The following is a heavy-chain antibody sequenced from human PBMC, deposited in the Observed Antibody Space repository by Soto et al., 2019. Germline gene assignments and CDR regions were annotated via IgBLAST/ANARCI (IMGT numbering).Heavy chain of an antibody. D-gene: IGHD3-22*01. CDR3: ARDYSGYYDSSGTYYGMDG. Sequence: QVQLVQSGAEVKKPGSSVKVSCKASGGTFSSYAISWVRQAPGQGLEWMGGIIPIFGTANYAQKFQGRVTITADESTSTAYMELSSLRSEDTAVYYCARDYSGYYDSSGTYYGMDGWGQGTTVTVSS. V-gene: IGHV1-69*12. CDR1: GGTFSSYA. CDR2: IIPIFGTA. J-gene: IGHJ6*02.